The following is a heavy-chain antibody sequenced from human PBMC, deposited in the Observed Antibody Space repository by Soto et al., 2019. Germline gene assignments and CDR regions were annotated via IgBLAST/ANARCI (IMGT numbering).Heavy chain of an antibody. CDR1: GFTFSNAW. CDR2: IKSKTDGGTT. J-gene: IGHJ4*02. Sequence: GGSLRLSCAASGFTFSNAWMTWVRQAPGKGLEWVGRIKSKTDGGTTDYAAPVKGRFTISRDDSKNTVYLQMNSLKTEDTAVYYCTTDRRYSDSSGYTPFDSWGEVTLVTVSS. D-gene: IGHD3-22*01. CDR3: TTDRRYSDSSGYTPFDS. V-gene: IGHV3-15*01.